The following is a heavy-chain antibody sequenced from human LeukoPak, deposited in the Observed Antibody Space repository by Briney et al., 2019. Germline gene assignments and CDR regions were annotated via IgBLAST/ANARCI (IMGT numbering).Heavy chain of an antibody. CDR1: GFTFSSYE. Sequence: GGSLRLSCAASGFTFSSYEMNWVRQAPGKGLEWVSYISSSGSTIYYADSVKGRFTISRDNAKNSLYLQMNSLRAEDTAVYYCARAWNELELRSDYYYMDVWGKGTTVTVSS. V-gene: IGHV3-48*03. J-gene: IGHJ6*03. D-gene: IGHD1-7*01. CDR3: ARAWNELELRSDYYYMDV. CDR2: ISSSGSTI.